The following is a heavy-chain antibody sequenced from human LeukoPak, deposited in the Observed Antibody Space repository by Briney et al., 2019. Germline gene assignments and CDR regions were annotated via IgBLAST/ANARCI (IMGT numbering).Heavy chain of an antibody. Sequence: ASVKVSCKASRYTFTGYYMHWVRQAPGQGVAWMGWINPNSGGTNDAQKFQGRVTMTRDTSISTAYMELSRLRSDDTAVYYCARDSRGVYFDYWGQGTLVTVSS. D-gene: IGHD3-10*01. V-gene: IGHV1-2*02. J-gene: IGHJ4*02. CDR3: ARDSRGVYFDY. CDR1: RYTFTGYY. CDR2: INPNSGGT.